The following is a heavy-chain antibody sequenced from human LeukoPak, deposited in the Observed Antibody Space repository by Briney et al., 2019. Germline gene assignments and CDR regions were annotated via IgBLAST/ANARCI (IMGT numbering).Heavy chain of an antibody. Sequence: GGSLRLSCAASGFTFSINRMSWVRQAPGKGLEWVANIKQDGSEKHYVDSVRGRFTISRDNARNSLYLQVNSLRAEDTAVYYCARDLSVGAKPDLGFDYWGQGSLVTVSS. CDR3: ARDLSVGAKPDLGFDY. CDR1: GFTFSINR. CDR2: IKQDGSEK. V-gene: IGHV3-7*01. D-gene: IGHD1-26*01. J-gene: IGHJ4*02.